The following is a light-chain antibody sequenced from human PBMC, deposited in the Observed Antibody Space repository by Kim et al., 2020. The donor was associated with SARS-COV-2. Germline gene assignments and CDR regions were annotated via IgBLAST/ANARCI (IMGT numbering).Light chain of an antibody. Sequence: SYELTQPLSESVALGQTARITCGGSSIGAKSVHXYQQKPGQAPVLVIYRDRNRPSGIPERFSGSNSGNTATLTISRAQAGDEADYYCHVWDSNTAVCGGG. V-gene: IGLV3-9*01. CDR3: HVWDSNTAV. CDR1: SIGAKS. J-gene: IGLJ3*02. CDR2: RDR.